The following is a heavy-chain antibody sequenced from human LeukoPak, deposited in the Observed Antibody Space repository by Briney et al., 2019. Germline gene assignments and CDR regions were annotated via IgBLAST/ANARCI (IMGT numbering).Heavy chain of an antibody. Sequence: GGSLRLSCAASGFTFSSYAMSWVRQAPGKGLEWVSAISGSGGSTYYADSVKGRFTISRDNSKSTLYLQMNSLRAEDTAVYYCAKDLDYYGTGSPDYWGQGTLVTVFS. D-gene: IGHD3-10*01. CDR3: AKDLDYYGTGSPDY. CDR1: GFTFSSYA. CDR2: ISGSGGST. J-gene: IGHJ4*02. V-gene: IGHV3-23*01.